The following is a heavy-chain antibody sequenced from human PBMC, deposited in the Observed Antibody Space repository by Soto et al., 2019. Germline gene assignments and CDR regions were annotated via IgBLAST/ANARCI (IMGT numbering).Heavy chain of an antibody. D-gene: IGHD6-13*01. J-gene: IGHJ5*02. Sequence: WGSLRLSCAASGFTFISYGMHLVRQAPVKGLEWVAVIWYDGSNKYYADSVKGRFTISRDNSKNTLYLQMNSLRAEDTAVYYCARGSAAAAPENWFDPWGQGTLVP. CDR2: IWYDGSNK. V-gene: IGHV3-33*01. CDR1: GFTFISYG. CDR3: ARGSAAAAPENWFDP.